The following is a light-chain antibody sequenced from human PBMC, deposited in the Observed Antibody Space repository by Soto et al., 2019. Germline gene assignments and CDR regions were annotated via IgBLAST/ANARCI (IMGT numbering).Light chain of an antibody. Sequence: DIVMTQSPLSLPVTPGEPASISCRSSQSLLHSNGYNYLDWYLQKPGQSPQVLIYMGSNRASGVHDRFRGSGSGTDFTLKISRVEAEDVGVYYCIQALQTPLTFGGGTKVEIK. CDR2: MGS. CDR1: QSLLHSNGYNY. CDR3: IQALQTPLT. J-gene: IGKJ4*01. V-gene: IGKV2-28*01.